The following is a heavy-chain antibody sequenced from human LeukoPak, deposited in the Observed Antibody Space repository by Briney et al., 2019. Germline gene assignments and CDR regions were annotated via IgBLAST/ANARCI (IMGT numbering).Heavy chain of an antibody. D-gene: IGHD3-22*01. CDR1: GFTVSSNY. J-gene: IGHJ4*02. Sequence: GGSLRLSCAAFGFTVSSNYMSWVRQAPGKGLEWVSVIYSGGSTYYADSVKGRFTISRDNSKNTLYLQMNSLRAEDTAVYYCASHQLYDSSGYFDYWGQGTLVTVSS. V-gene: IGHV3-53*01. CDR2: IYSGGST. CDR3: ASHQLYDSSGYFDY.